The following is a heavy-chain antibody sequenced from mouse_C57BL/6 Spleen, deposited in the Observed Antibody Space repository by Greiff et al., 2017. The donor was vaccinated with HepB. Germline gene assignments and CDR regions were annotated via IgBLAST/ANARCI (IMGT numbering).Heavy chain of an antibody. CDR2: ILPGSGST. Sequence: QVQLQQSGAELMKPGASVKLSCKATGYTFTGYWIEWVKQRPGHGLEWIGEILPGSGSTNYNEKFKGKATFTADTSSNTAYMQLSSLTTEDSAVYYCGREGVYYDYDRGFAYWGQGTLVTVSA. CDR1: GYTFTGYW. D-gene: IGHD2-4*01. CDR3: GREGVYYDYDRGFAY. V-gene: IGHV1-9*01. J-gene: IGHJ3*01.